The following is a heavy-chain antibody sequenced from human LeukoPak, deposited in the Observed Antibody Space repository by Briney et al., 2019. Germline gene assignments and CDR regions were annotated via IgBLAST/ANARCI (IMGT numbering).Heavy chain of an antibody. CDR1: GFSFSGSA. D-gene: IGHD3-10*01. J-gene: IGHJ4*02. CDR3: ARRRGIGGFGSGSYSDY. CDR2: IRSKANSYAT. V-gene: IGHV3-73*01. Sequence: GGSLRLSCAASGFSFSGSAMHWVRQASGKGLEWVGRIRSKANSYATAYAASVKGRFTISRDDSKNTAYLQMNSLKTEDTAVYYCARRRGIGGFGSGSYSDYWGQGSLVTVSS.